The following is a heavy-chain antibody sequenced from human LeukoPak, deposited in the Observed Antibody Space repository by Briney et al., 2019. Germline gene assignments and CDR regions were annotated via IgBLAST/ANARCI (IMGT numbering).Heavy chain of an antibody. CDR2: IYYSGSN. J-gene: IGHJ4*02. D-gene: IGHD5-18*01. CDR1: GGSIISYY. Sequence: SETLFLTFTVSGGSIISYYWSWIRQPPGKGLEWIGYIYYSGSNIYNPSLKSRVFITLDTSRKQFSLKQGSVTAADTAVYYCARDSCGFGYFDYWGQGTLVTVTS. CDR3: ARDSCGFGYFDY. V-gene: IGHV4-59*01.